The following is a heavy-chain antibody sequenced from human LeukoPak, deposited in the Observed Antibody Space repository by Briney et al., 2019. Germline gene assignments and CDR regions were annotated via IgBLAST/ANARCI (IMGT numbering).Heavy chain of an antibody. D-gene: IGHD2-15*01. CDR3: ASYRIVGVVAAFRY. J-gene: IGHJ4*02. Sequence: PSETLSLTCTVSGGSISSSSYYWGWIRQPPGKGLEWIGSIYYSGSTYYNPSLKSRAIISVDTSKNQFSLKLSSVTAADTAVYYCASYRIVGVVAAFRYWGQGTLVTVSS. CDR2: IYYSGST. CDR1: GGSISSSSYY. V-gene: IGHV4-39*07.